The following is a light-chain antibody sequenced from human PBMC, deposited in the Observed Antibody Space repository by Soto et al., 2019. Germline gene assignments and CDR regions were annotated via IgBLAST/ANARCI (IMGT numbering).Light chain of an antibody. CDR2: EVN. V-gene: IGLV2-14*01. CDR1: SGDVGAYNY. J-gene: IGLJ1*01. Sequence: QSALTQPASVSGSPGQSITISCTGTSGDVGAYNYVSWYQQHPGKAPKLMIYEVNYRPSGVSNRFSGSKSGITASLTISGLQAEDEADYYCSSYASTSTAVFGTGTKAPS. CDR3: SSYASTSTAV.